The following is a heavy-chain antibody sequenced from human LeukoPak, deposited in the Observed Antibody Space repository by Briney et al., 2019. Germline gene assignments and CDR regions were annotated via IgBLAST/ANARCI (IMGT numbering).Heavy chain of an antibody. D-gene: IGHD2-2*01. J-gene: IGHJ4*02. CDR2: INPNSGGT. CDR3: ARDYCSSTSCLFDY. Sequence: GASVKVSCKASGYTFTAFYMHWVRQAPGQGLEWMGRINPNSGGTKYAQKFQGRVTMTRDTSISTAYMELSRLRSDDTAVYYCARDYCSSTSCLFDYWGQGTLVTVSS. CDR1: GYTFTAFY. V-gene: IGHV1-2*06.